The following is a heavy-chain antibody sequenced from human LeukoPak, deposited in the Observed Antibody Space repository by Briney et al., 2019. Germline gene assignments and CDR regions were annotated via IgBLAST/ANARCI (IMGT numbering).Heavy chain of an antibody. V-gene: IGHV1-18*01. CDR3: ATATTIFGVVDDY. D-gene: IGHD3-3*01. CDR1: GYTSTDYY. CDR2: ISAYNGNT. Sequence: ASVKVSCNASGYTSTDYYIYWVRQGPGQGLERMGWISAYNGNTNYAQKLQGRVTMTTDTSTSTAYMELRSLRSDDTAVYYCATATTIFGVVDDYWGQGTLVTVSS. J-gene: IGHJ4*02.